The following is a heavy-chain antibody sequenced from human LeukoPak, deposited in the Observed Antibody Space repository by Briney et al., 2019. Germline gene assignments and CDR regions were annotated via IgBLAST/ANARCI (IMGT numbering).Heavy chain of an antibody. CDR1: GFTFISYW. CDR3: ASSRDGYFDY. CDR2: IKTDGSST. J-gene: IGHJ4*02. V-gene: IGHV3-74*01. Sequence: PGGSLRLSCAASGFTFISYWMHWVRQAPGKGLVWVSRIKTDGSSTSYADSVKGRFTISRDNAKNTLYLQMNSLRTEDTAVYYCASSRDGYFDYWGQGTLVTVSS. D-gene: IGHD5-24*01.